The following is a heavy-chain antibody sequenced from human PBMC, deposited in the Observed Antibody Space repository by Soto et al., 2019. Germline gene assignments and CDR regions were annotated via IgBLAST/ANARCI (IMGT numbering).Heavy chain of an antibody. Sequence: AVGSLRLSCAASGFTFSNAWMSWVRQAPGKGLEWVGRIKSKTDGGTTDYAAPVKGRFTISRDDSKNTLYLQMHSLKTEDTAVYYCTTVAYDYVWGSYRPYWGQGTLVTVSS. J-gene: IGHJ4*02. D-gene: IGHD3-16*02. V-gene: IGHV3-15*01. CDR2: IKSKTDGGTT. CDR3: TTVAYDYVWGSYRPY. CDR1: GFTFSNAW.